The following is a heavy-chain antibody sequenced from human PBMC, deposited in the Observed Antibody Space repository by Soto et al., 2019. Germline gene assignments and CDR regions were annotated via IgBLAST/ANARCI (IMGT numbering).Heavy chain of an antibody. D-gene: IGHD6-13*01. CDR2: ISWDGDSI. Sequence: GGSLRLSCVASGFTFDDYTMHWVRQAPGKGLEWVSLISWDGDSIYYIDSVKGRLTISRDNSKNFLYLQMNSLRPEDTALYYCARDIGSSWSLDSWGQGTLVTVSS. CDR1: GFTFDDYT. V-gene: IGHV3-43*01. CDR3: ARDIGSSWSLDS. J-gene: IGHJ4*02.